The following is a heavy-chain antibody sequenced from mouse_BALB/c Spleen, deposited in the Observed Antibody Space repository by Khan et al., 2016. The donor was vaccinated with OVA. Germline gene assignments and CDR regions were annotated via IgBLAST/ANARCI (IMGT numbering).Heavy chain of an antibody. Sequence: VQLQQSGAELVKPGASVKLSCTASGYNIKDTYMHWVEQRPEQGLEWIGRIDPANGNTKYDPKFQGKATITADTPSNTAYLQLSSLTSEDAAVYYCARWPRGYWGQGTTLTGSS. CDR2: IDPANGNT. CDR1: GYNIKDTY. J-gene: IGHJ2*01. V-gene: IGHV14-3*02. CDR3: ARWPRGY.